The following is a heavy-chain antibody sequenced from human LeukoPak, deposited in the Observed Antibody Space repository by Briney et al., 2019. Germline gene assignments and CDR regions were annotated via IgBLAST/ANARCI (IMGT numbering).Heavy chain of an antibody. J-gene: IGHJ4*02. D-gene: IGHD3-10*01. CDR2: IKEDGSKK. CDR1: GFTFSSCW. V-gene: IGHV3-7*03. Sequence: PGGSLRLSCAASGFTFSSCWMTWVRQAPGKGLEWVANIKEDGSKKNYVDSVKGRFTIFRDNAKNSLYLQMNSLRAEDTAVYYCAKDLGVGFGGYYWGQGTLVTVSS. CDR3: AKDLGVGFGGYY.